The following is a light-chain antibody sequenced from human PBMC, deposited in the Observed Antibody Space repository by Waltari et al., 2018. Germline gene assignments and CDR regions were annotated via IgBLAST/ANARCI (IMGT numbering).Light chain of an antibody. V-gene: IGLV1-40*01. CDR3: QSYDSSLSVV. Sequence: QSVLTQPPSVSGAPGQRVTISCTGSSPNTGAGYDVHWYQQLPGTAPKLLIYGNSNRPSGVPDRFSGSKSGTSASLAITGLQAEDEADYYCQSYDSSLSVVFGGGTKLTVL. J-gene: IGLJ2*01. CDR1: SPNTGAGYD. CDR2: GNS.